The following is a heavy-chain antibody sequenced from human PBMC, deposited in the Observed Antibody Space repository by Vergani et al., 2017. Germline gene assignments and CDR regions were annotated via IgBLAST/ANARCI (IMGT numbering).Heavy chain of an antibody. CDR2: ISYDGSNK. D-gene: IGHD1-1*01. J-gene: IGHJ6*03. CDR1: GFTFSSYG. CDR3: AKVATGTTRYYYYYYMDV. V-gene: IGHV3-30*18. Sequence: QVQLVESGGGVVQPGRSLRLSCAASGFTFSSYGMHWVRQAPGKGLEGVAVISYDGSNKYYADSVKGRFTISRDNSKNTLYLQMNSLRAEDTAVYYCAKVATGTTRYYYYYYMDVWGKGTTVTVSS.